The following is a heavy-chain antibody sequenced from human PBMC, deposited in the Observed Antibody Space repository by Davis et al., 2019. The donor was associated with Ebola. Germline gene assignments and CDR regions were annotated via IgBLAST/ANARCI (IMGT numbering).Heavy chain of an antibody. CDR3: ARTAYSSGWVDY. D-gene: IGHD6-19*01. CDR1: GGSISTYYW. Sequence: TLSLTCTVSGGSISTYYWSWIRQPPGKALEWLALIDWDDDKYYSTSLKTRLTISKDTSKNQVVLTMTNMDPVDTATYYCARTAYSSGWVDYWGQGTLVTVSS. J-gene: IGHJ4*02. V-gene: IGHV2-70*01. CDR2: IDWDDDK.